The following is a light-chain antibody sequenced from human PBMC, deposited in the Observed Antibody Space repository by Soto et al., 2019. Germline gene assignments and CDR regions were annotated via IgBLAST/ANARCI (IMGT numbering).Light chain of an antibody. CDR1: QSVISTY. V-gene: IGKV3-20*01. J-gene: IGKJ5*01. CDR2: GAS. Sequence: IVLTQPPGTLSLSPGERATLSCRASQSVISTYLAWYQQKPGQAPRLLMYGASSRATGIPDRFSGSVSGTDGTITISRLETEDGSVYYCQQYGSSPITFGQGTRLEIK. CDR3: QQYGSSPIT.